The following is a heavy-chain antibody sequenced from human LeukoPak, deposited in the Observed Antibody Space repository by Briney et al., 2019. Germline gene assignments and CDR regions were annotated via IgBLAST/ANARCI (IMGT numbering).Heavy chain of an antibody. CDR2: ISYDGSNK. CDR3: AKGAQKVVIPFDY. Sequence: GGSLRLSCAASGFTFSSYAMHWVRQAPGKGLEWVAVISYDGSNKYYADSVKGRFTISRDNSKNTLYLQMNSLRAEDTAVYYCAKGAQKVVIPFDYWGQGTLVTVSS. CDR1: GFTFSSYA. D-gene: IGHD3-22*01. J-gene: IGHJ4*02. V-gene: IGHV3-30-3*01.